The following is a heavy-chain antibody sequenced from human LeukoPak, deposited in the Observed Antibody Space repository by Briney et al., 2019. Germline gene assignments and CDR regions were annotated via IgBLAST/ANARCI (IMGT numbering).Heavy chain of an antibody. CDR1: GFTFSSYW. Sequence: PGGSLRLSCAASGFTFSSYWMHWARQAPGKGLVWVSRINSDGSSTSYADSVKGRFTISRDNAKNTLYLQMNSLRAEDTAVYYCARSPYRAVGNWFDPWGQGTLVTVSS. V-gene: IGHV3-74*01. CDR3: ARSPYRAVGNWFDP. D-gene: IGHD3-16*02. J-gene: IGHJ5*02. CDR2: INSDGSST.